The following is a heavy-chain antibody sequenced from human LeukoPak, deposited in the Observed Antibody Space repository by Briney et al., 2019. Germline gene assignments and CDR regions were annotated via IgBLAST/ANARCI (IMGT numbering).Heavy chain of an antibody. J-gene: IGHJ5*02. Sequence: SETLSLTCTVSGGSISSYYWSWIRQPPGKGLEWIGYIYYSGSTNYNPSLKSRVTISVDTSKNQFSLKLSSVTAADTAVYYCARHGLGYSSSWYPNWFDPWGQGTLVTVSS. CDR3: ARHGLGYSSSWYPNWFDP. V-gene: IGHV4-59*08. CDR1: GGSISSYY. CDR2: IYYSGST. D-gene: IGHD6-13*01.